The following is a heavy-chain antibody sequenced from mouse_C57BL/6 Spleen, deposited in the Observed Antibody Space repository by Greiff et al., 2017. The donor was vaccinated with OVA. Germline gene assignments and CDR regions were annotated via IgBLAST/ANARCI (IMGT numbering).Heavy chain of an antibody. J-gene: IGHJ2*01. Sequence: EVKLVESEGGLVQPGSSMKLSCTASGFTFSDYYMAWVRQVPEKGLEWVANINYDGSSTYYLDSLKSRFIISRDNAKNILYLQMSSLKSEDTATYYCARGYDGSYFDYWGQGTTLTVSS. D-gene: IGHD2-3*01. CDR3: ARGYDGSYFDY. CDR1: GFTFSDYY. V-gene: IGHV5-16*01. CDR2: INYDGSST.